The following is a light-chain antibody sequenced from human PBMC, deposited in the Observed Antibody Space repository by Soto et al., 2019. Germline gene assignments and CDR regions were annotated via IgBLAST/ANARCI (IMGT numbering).Light chain of an antibody. V-gene: IGKV1-5*01. J-gene: IGKJ1*01. Sequence: DIQMTQSPSSLSASVGDRVTITCXASQSISSWLAWYQQKPGKAPKLLMYDVSSLERGVPSRFSGSGSGTEFTLTISSLQPDDFATYYCQQSDTYSRTFGQGTKVDIK. CDR3: QQSDTYSRT. CDR1: QSISSW. CDR2: DVS.